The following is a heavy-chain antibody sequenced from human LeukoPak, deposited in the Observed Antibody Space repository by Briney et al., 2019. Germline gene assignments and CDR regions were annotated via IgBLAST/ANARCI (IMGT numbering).Heavy chain of an antibody. Sequence: GGSLRLSCAASGFTFSSYAMSWVRQAPGKGLEWVSAISGSGGSTYYAESVKGRFTISRDNSKNTLYLQMNSLRAEDTAVYYCAKDRGDYDILTGYPFDPWGQGTLVTVSS. CDR2: ISGSGGST. CDR1: GFTFSSYA. D-gene: IGHD3-9*01. J-gene: IGHJ5*02. V-gene: IGHV3-23*01. CDR3: AKDRGDYDILTGYPFDP.